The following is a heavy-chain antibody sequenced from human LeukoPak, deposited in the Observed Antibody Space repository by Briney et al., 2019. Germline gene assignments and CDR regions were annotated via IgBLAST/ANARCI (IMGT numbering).Heavy chain of an antibody. D-gene: IGHD6-13*01. Sequence: QSGGSLRLSCAASGFTFSSYAMHWVRQAPRKGLESVAVISYDGSNKYSADSVKGRFTISRDNSKNTLYLQMNSLRAEDTAVYYCARDLAAAGTFDYWGQGTLVTVSS. J-gene: IGHJ4*02. CDR3: ARDLAAAGTFDY. V-gene: IGHV3-30-3*01. CDR2: ISYDGSNK. CDR1: GFTFSSYA.